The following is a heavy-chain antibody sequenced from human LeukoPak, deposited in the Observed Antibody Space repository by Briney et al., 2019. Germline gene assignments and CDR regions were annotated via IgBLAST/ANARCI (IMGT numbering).Heavy chain of an antibody. D-gene: IGHD6-13*01. CDR2: IWHSGIT. Sequence: TSETLSLTCAVSGGSISSTNWWSWVRQTPGKGLEWIGEIWHSGITNFNPSLKSRLTMSVDKSKNQFSLKLSSVTAADTAVYLCARGRVSSSTWYSTYYYYFYMDVWGKGTTVTVSS. V-gene: IGHV4-4*02. J-gene: IGHJ6*03. CDR1: GGSISSTNW. CDR3: ARGRVSSSTWYSTYYYYFYMDV.